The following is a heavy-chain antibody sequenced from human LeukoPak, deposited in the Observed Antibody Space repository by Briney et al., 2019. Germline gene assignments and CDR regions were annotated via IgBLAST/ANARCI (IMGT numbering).Heavy chain of an antibody. CDR3: TGRGDIVVVSAAKKDAFDI. V-gene: IGHV3-15*01. CDR1: GFTLTNAW. J-gene: IGHJ3*02. D-gene: IGHD2-2*01. CDR2: IKSKTDGGTT. Sequence: GRSFRLSCAASGFTLTNAWISWVRQAPGEGLEWVGRIKSKTDGGTTDYAAPVKGRFTISRDDSKNTLYLQMNSLKTEDTAVYYCTGRGDIVVVSAAKKDAFDIWGQGTMVTVFS.